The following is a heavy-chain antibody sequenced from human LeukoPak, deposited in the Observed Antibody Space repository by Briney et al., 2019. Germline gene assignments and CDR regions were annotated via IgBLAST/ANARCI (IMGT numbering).Heavy chain of an antibody. J-gene: IGHJ4*02. Sequence: GGSLRLSCAASGSTFSSYEMNWVRQAPGKGLEWVSYISSSGNTIYYADSVKGRFTISRDNAKNSLYLQMNSLRAEDTAVYYCARGLYSSGWSPDYWGQGTLVTVSS. D-gene: IGHD6-19*01. V-gene: IGHV3-48*03. CDR3: ARGLYSSGWSPDY. CDR1: GSTFSSYE. CDR2: ISSSGNTI.